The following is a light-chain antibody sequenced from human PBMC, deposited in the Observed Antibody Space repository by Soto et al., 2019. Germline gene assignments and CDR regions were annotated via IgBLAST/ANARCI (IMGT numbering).Light chain of an antibody. CDR1: SSNIGADYG. CDR2: ANS. V-gene: IGLV1-40*01. J-gene: IGLJ1*01. Sequence: QPVLTQPPSVSGAPGQTVTIYCTGSSSNIGADYGVHWYQQLPGTAPRLVIYANSNRPSGVSDRFSGSKSGTSASLAITGLRAEDEADYYCQSYESSRQTGYVFGTGTKLTVL. CDR3: QSYESSRQTGYV.